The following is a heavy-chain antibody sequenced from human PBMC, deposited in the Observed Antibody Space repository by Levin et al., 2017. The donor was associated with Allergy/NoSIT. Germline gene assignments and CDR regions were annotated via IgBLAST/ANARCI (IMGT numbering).Heavy chain of an antibody. V-gene: IGHV1-69*01. D-gene: IGHD6-19*01. CDR3: ARGYSSGWSKIDY. Sequence: KISCKASGGTFSSYAISWVRQAPGQGLEWMGGIIPIFGTANYAQKFQGRVTITADESTSTAYMELSSLRSEDTAVYYCARGYSSGWSKIDYWGQGTLVTVSS. J-gene: IGHJ4*02. CDR1: GGTFSSYA. CDR2: IIPIFGTA.